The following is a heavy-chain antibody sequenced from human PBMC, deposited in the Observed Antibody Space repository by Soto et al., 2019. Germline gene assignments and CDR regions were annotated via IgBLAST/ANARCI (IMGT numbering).Heavy chain of an antibody. CDR1: GYTFTGFY. D-gene: IGHD4-17*01. V-gene: IGHV1-2*04. CDR3: ATGGSTVTREFDY. Sequence: QVQLVQSGAEVKKPGATVKVSCKASGYTFTGFYMHWVRQAPGQGLEWMGWINPNSGDTEYAQNFQGWVTMTRDTSISTAYMELRRLRSDDTAVYYCATGGSTVTREFDYWGQGTLVSVSS. J-gene: IGHJ4*02. CDR2: INPNSGDT.